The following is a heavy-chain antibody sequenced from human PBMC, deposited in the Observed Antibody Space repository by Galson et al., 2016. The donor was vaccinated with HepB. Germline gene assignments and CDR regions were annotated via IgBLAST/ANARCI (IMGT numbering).Heavy chain of an antibody. V-gene: IGHV4-39*01. CDR1: GGSINSTSYY. CDR2: IYYSEIIYYSEIT. CDR3: ARQRWDRPPRGPDY. Sequence: SETLSLTCTVSGGSINSTSYYWGWIRQPPGKGLEWIGSIYYSEIIYYSEITYYNPSLKSRVTISVDTSKNHFSLQLSSVTAADTAVYFCARQRWDRPPRGPDYWGQGILVTVSS. J-gene: IGHJ4*02. D-gene: IGHD1-26*01.